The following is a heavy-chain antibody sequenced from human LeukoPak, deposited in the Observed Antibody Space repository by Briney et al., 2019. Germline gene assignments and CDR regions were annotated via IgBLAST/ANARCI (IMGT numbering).Heavy chain of an antibody. CDR2: INHSGST. J-gene: IGHJ6*03. Sequence: PSETLSLTCAVYGGPFSGYYWSWIRQPPGKGLEWIGEINHSGSTNYNPSLKSRVTISVDTSKNQFSLKLSSVTAADTAVYYCASSYCSGGSCYSDYYYMDVWGKGTTVTISS. V-gene: IGHV4-34*01. CDR3: ASSYCSGGSCYSDYYYMDV. D-gene: IGHD2-15*01. CDR1: GGPFSGYY.